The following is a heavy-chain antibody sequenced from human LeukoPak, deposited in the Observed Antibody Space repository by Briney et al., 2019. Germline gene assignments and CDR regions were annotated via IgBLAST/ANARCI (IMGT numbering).Heavy chain of an antibody. J-gene: IGHJ6*02. CDR2: ISAYNGNT. D-gene: IGHD4-23*01. Sequence: ASVKVSCKASGYTFTSYGISWVRQAPGQGLEWMGWISAYNGNTNYAQKLQGRVTITTDTSTSTGYMELRSLRSDDTAVYYCARDPGMVTTPYYYGMDVWGQGTTVTVSS. CDR3: ARDPGMVTTPYYYGMDV. CDR1: GYTFTSYG. V-gene: IGHV1-18*01.